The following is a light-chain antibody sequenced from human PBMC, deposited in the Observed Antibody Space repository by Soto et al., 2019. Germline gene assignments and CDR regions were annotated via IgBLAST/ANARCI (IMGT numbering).Light chain of an antibody. J-gene: IGKJ1*01. CDR1: QNVNAN. Sequence: EVVMTQSPATLSVSPGERATLSCRASQNVNANLAWYQQKPGQAPRLLIHGASTRATGIPARFSGSGFGTEFIXXLXSXLSEDCAVYYCQQYNTWLWTFGQGTKVEGK. CDR3: QQYNTWLWT. CDR2: GAS. V-gene: IGKV3-15*01.